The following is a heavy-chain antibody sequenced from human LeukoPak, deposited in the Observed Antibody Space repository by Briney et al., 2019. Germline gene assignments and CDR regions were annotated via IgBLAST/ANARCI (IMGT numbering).Heavy chain of an antibody. D-gene: IGHD5-24*01. CDR3: ARHRDGYNRD. J-gene: IGHJ4*02. CDR2: IYPEDSDT. CDR1: GDSFNTHG. V-gene: IGHV5-51*01. Sequence: GESLKISCEGTGDSFNTHGIAWVRQMPGRGLGLMGVIYPEDSDTRYTPSFQGRVTISADKTINTAYLQWTSLKASDTAMYFCARHRDGYNRDWGQGTLVIVSS.